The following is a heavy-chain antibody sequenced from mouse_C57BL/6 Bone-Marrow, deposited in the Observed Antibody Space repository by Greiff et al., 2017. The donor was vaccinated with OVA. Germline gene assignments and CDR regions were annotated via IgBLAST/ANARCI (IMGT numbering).Heavy chain of an antibody. D-gene: IGHD1-1*01. Sequence: VQLQQSGPELVKPGASVKIPCKASGYTFTDYNMDWVKQSHGKSLEWIGDINPNNGGTIYNQKFKGKATLTVDKSSSTAYMELRSLTSEDTAVYYCARGAHYYGSKGNYYFDYWGQGTTLTVSS. CDR1: GYTFTDYN. V-gene: IGHV1-18*01. CDR2: INPNNGGT. J-gene: IGHJ2*01. CDR3: ARGAHYYGSKGNYYFDY.